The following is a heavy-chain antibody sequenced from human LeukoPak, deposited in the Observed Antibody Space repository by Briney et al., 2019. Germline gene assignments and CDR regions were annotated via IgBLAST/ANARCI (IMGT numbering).Heavy chain of an antibody. CDR2: IKRDGSEK. J-gene: IGHJ3*02. D-gene: IGHD6-13*01. Sequence: PGGSLRLSCAASGFTFSSYWMSWVRQAPGKGLQWVANIKRDGSEKYYVDSVKGRFTISRDNAKNSLSLQMNSLRAEDTAVYYCARYSSSWHAYDIWGQGTMATVSA. V-gene: IGHV3-7*05. CDR1: GFTFSSYW. CDR3: ARYSSSWHAYDI.